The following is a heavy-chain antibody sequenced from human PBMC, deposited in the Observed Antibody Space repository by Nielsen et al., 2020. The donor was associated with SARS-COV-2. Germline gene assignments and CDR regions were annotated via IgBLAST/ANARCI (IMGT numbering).Heavy chain of an antibody. J-gene: IGHJ6*02. CDR2: ISARGDVT. Sequence: GESLKISCAASGFTLSNYAMSWVRQAPGKGLEWVSAISARGDVTVCADSVRGRFTISRDSAKNLVYLQMNSRRDEDTAVYYCARNGRTAFYYGMDVWGQGTTVTVSS. CDR1: GFTLSNYA. CDR3: ARNGRTAFYYGMDV. V-gene: IGHV3-23*01. D-gene: IGHD2-8*01.